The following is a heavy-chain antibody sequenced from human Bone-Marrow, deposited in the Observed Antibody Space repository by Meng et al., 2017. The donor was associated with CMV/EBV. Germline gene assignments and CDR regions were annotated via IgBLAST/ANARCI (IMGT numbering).Heavy chain of an antibody. Sequence: ASVKVSCKASGYTFTSYDINWVRQATGQGLEWMGWMNPNSGNTGYAQKFQGRVTITRNTSISTAYMELSSLRSEDTAVYYCARGLRRQYQLLYLGIDKADAFDIWGQGTMVTGSS. CDR1: GYTFTSYD. V-gene: IGHV1-8*03. D-gene: IGHD2-2*02. J-gene: IGHJ3*02. CDR2: MNPNSGNT. CDR3: ARGLRRQYQLLYLGIDKADAFDI.